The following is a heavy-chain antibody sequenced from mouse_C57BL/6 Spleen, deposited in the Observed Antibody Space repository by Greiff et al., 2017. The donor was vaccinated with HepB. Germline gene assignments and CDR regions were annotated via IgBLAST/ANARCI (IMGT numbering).Heavy chain of an antibody. CDR1: GFTFSDYG. D-gene: IGHD1-1*01. CDR2: ISSGSSTI. V-gene: IGHV5-17*01. CDR3: AREGYYGSSTDY. J-gene: IGHJ2*01. Sequence: EVMLVESGGGLVKPGGSLKLSCAASGFTFSDYGMHWVRQAPEKGLEWVAYISSGSSTIYYADTVKGRFTISRDNAKNTLFLQMTSLRSEDTAMYYCAREGYYGSSTDYWGQGTTLTVSS.